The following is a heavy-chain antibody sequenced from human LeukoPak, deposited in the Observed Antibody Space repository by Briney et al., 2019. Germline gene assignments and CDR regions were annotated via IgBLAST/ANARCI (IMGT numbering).Heavy chain of an antibody. D-gene: IGHD3/OR15-3a*01. CDR3: AKDTDPWTHRGFDY. CDR2: IDWNSDNI. J-gene: IGHJ4*02. V-gene: IGHV3-9*01. CDR1: EFTFEYFA. Sequence: GGSLRLSCAASEFTFEYFAMHWVRQVPGKGQEWVSGIDWNSDNIDYADSVKSRFTISRDNAKNSLFLQMNNLRAEDTALYYCAKDTDPWTHRGFDYWGQGTLVTVSS.